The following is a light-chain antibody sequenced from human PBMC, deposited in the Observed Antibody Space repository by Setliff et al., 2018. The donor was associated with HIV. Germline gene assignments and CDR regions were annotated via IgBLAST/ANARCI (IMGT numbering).Light chain of an antibody. CDR1: SSDVGGYDY. J-gene: IGLJ1*01. V-gene: IGLV2-14*03. CDR3: SSYTSSSTLYV. CDR2: DVS. Sequence: QSALTQPASVSGSPGQSITISCTGTSSDVGGYDYVSWYQQHPGKAPKLMIYDVSHRPSGVSNRFSGSKSGNTASLTISGLQAEDDSDYYCSSYTSSSTLYVFGTGTKV.